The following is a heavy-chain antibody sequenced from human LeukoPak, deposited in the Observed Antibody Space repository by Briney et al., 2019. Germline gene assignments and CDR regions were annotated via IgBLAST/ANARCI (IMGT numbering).Heavy chain of an antibody. CDR3: ATAYNYGRDAFDI. D-gene: IGHD5-18*01. Sequence: ASVKVSCKASGYTFTSYYMHWVRQAPGQGLEWMGIINPSGGSTSYAQKFQGRVTMTRDTSTSTVYMELNSLRSEDTAVYYCATAYNYGRDAFDIWGQGTMVTVSS. J-gene: IGHJ3*02. CDR2: INPSGGST. V-gene: IGHV1-46*01. CDR1: GYTFTSYY.